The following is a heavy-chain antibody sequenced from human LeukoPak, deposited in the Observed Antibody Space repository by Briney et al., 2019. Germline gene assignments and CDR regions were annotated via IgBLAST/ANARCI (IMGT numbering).Heavy chain of an antibody. V-gene: IGHV3-53*01. J-gene: IGHJ4*02. CDR1: GFTVSSNY. D-gene: IGHD6-19*01. CDR2: IYSGGST. Sequence: GGSLRLSCAASGFTVSSNYMSWVRQAPGKGLEWVSVIYSGGSTYYADSVKGRFTISRDNSKNTLYLQKNSLRAEDTAVYYCAKGYYSSGWSGLADYWGQGTLVTVSS. CDR3: AKGYYSSGWSGLADY.